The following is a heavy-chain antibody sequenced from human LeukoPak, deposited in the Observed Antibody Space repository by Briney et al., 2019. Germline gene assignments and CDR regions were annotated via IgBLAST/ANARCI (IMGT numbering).Heavy chain of an antibody. Sequence: SETLSLTCTACRAIMWDNYLRWSRQPAGKALEWIGSTYTSGDTNYNPSLKSRASVDAYTSKNQFNLRPVTAAAADAAVYYSTIGGASGSLAHWGPGTLVTVSS. CDR3: TIGGASGSLAH. V-gene: IGHV4-4*07. CDR2: TYTSGDT. J-gene: IGHJ4*02. D-gene: IGHD6-13*01. CDR1: RAIMWDNY.